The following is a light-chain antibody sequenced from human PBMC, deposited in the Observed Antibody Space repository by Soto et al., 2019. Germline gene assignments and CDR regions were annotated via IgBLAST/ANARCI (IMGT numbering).Light chain of an antibody. J-gene: IGLJ2*01. CDR2: EDN. CDR1: SSDVGSYNL. Sequence: QSVLTQPASVSGSPGQSITISCTGTSSDVGSYNLVSWYQHHPGKAPKFIIYEDNKRPSGVSNRFSGSKSGNTASLTIFGLQAEDDADYYCCAFVRSNALLFGGGTKVTVL. V-gene: IGLV2-23*01. CDR3: CAFVRSNALL.